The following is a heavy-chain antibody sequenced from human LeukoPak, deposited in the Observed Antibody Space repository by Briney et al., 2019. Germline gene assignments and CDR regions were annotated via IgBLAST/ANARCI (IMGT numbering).Heavy chain of an antibody. CDR1: GFTFSSYA. CDR2: ISGSGGST. J-gene: IGHJ6*03. V-gene: IGHV3-23*01. D-gene: IGHD3-22*01. CDR3: ARQYDSSAYFPMDV. Sequence: GGSLRLSCAASGFTFSSYAMSWVRQAPGKGLEWVSAISGSGGSTYYADPVKGRFTISRDNSKNTLYLQMNSLRAEDTAVYYCARQYDSSAYFPMDVWGKGSTVTV.